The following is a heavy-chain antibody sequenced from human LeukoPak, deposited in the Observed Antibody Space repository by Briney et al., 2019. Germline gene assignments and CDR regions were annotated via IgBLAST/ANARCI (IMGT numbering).Heavy chain of an antibody. D-gene: IGHD2-8*01. Sequence: NPSETLSLTCSVSGYSISSGFYWAWVRQPPGKTLEWIGSMYHTGNTYYNPSLRSRVSISIDTSKNRFSLQLNSVTAADTAVYFCARDLNGWRNQYCFDYWGQGALVTVSS. CDR2: MYHTGNT. CDR1: GYSISSGFY. CDR3: ARDLNGWRNQYCFDY. J-gene: IGHJ4*02. V-gene: IGHV4-38-2*02.